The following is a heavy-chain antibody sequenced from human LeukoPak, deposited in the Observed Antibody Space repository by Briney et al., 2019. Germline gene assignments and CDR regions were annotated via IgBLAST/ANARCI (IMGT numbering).Heavy chain of an antibody. Sequence: ASVKVSCKASGGTFSSYAISWVRQAPGQGLEWMGGIIPIFGTANYAQKFQGRVTITADESTSTAYMELSSLRSEDTAVYYCANSGYSSGWYREFDYWGQGTLVTVSS. D-gene: IGHD6-19*01. CDR2: IIPIFGTA. CDR3: ANSGYSSGWYREFDY. J-gene: IGHJ4*02. CDR1: GGTFSSYA. V-gene: IGHV1-69*13.